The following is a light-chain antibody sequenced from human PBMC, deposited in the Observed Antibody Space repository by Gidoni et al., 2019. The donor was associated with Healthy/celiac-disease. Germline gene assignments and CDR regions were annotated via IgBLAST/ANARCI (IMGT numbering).Light chain of an antibody. CDR2: GAS. Sequence: ELVMTQSPATLPVSPGARATLACRASQSVSSNLAWYQQKPGQAPRLLIYGASTRATGIPARFSGSGSGTEFTLTISSLQSEDFAVYYCQQYNNWPPSYTFGQGTKLEIK. J-gene: IGKJ2*01. V-gene: IGKV3-15*01. CDR1: QSVSSN. CDR3: QQYNNWPPSYT.